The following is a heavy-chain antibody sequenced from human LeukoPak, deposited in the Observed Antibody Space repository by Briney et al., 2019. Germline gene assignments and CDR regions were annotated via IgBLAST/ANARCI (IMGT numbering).Heavy chain of an antibody. V-gene: IGHV3-33*01. J-gene: IGHJ4*02. D-gene: IGHD6-13*01. Sequence: GGSLRLSCVVSGLSFSDYGMHWVRQAPGKGLERVAVIWSDGSNKYYADSVKGRFTISRDNSKNTVYLQMNTLRADDTAVYFCASAAGPFDHWGQGTLVTVSS. CDR2: IWSDGSNK. CDR1: GLSFSDYG. CDR3: ASAAGPFDH.